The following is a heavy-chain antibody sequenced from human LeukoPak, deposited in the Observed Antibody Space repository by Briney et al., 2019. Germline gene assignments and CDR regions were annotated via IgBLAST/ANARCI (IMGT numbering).Heavy chain of an antibody. Sequence: SETLSLTCTVSGGSISSYYWSWIRQPPGKGLEWIGYIYYSGSTNYNPSLKSRVTISVDTSKNQFSLKLSSVTAADTAVYYCARDLGYCSSTSCYWGNWFDPWGQGTLVTVSS. V-gene: IGHV4-59*01. CDR1: GGSISSYY. CDR3: ARDLGYCSSTSCYWGNWFDP. D-gene: IGHD2-2*01. CDR2: IYYSGST. J-gene: IGHJ5*02.